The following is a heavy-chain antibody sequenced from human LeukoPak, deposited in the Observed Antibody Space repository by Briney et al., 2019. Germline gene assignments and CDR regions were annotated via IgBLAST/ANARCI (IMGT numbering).Heavy chain of an antibody. Sequence: SETLSLTCTVSGGSISSYYWSWIRQPPGKGLEWIGYIYYSGSTNYNPSLKSRVTISVDTSKSQFSLKLSSVTAADTAVYYCARGSEATTNYYFDYWGQGTMVTVSS. CDR2: IYYSGST. CDR1: GGSISSYY. V-gene: IGHV4-59*01. J-gene: IGHJ4*02. D-gene: IGHD1-26*01. CDR3: ARGSEATTNYYFDY.